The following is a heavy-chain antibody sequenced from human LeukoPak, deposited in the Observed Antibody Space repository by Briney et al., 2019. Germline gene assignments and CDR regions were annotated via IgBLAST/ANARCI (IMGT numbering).Heavy chain of an antibody. CDR1: GSSVNSDQY. Sequence: SETLSLTCDVSGSSVNSDQYWGWMRPSPGAGLEWIGSVHQTGSPYYNPSLGSRVSLSIDSTKNSFSLRLNSVTAADTAVYYCAIFGLGKLTVLGDSYDIWGQGTMVTVSS. CDR2: VHQTGSP. D-gene: IGHD3-16*02. J-gene: IGHJ3*02. V-gene: IGHV4-38-2*01. CDR3: AIFGLGKLTVLGDSYDI.